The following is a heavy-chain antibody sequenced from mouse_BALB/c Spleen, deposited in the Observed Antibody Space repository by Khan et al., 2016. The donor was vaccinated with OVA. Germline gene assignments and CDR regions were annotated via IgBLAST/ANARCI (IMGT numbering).Heavy chain of an antibody. J-gene: IGHJ3*01. CDR1: GFSLTNYS. D-gene: IGHD2-4*01. CDR3: ARRGYDYGRGALFAY. CDR2: IWSAGST. V-gene: IGHV2-2*02. Sequence: QVQLQQSGPGLVQPSQSLSITCTVSGFSLTNYSVHWVRQSPGKGLEWLGVIWSAGSTDYNAAFISRLTIRKDNSRSQVFFKMNSLQPNDTAIYYGARRGYDYGRGALFAYWGQGTLVTVSA.